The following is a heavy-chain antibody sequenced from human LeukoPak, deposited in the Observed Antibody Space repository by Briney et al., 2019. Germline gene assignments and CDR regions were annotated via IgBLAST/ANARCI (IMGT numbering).Heavy chain of an antibody. J-gene: IGHJ3*02. D-gene: IGHD6-13*01. CDR2: IKQDGSEK. CDR1: GFTFSNYW. CDR3: ARGWEQQLVLITMIDLGAFDI. V-gene: IGHV3-7*03. Sequence: PGGSLRLSCGASGFTFSNYWLSWVRQSPGKGLEWVANIKQDGSEKYYVNSVKGRFTISRDNAKNSLYLQMNSLRAEDTALYYCARGWEQQLVLITMIDLGAFDIWGQGTMVTVSS.